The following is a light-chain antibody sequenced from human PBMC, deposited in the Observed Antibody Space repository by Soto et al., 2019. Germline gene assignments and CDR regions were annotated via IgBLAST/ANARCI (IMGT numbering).Light chain of an antibody. CDR3: VQRSGWPWT. J-gene: IGKJ1*01. CDR1: QSVGNN. CDR2: DVF. Sequence: IVLTQSPATLSLSPGERATLSCRASQSVGNNLAWYQQKPGQAPRLLIYDVFNRATGIPARFSGSGSGTDFTVTISSLETEDFAVYYCVQRSGWPWTFGQGTKVEVK. V-gene: IGKV3-11*01.